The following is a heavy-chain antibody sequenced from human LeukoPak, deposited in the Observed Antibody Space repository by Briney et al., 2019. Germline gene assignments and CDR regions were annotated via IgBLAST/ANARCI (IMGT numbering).Heavy chain of an antibody. D-gene: IGHD6-6*01. CDR3: ARIRAARRDFDY. CDR2: INHSGST. Sequence: SETLSLTCAVYGGSFSGYYWSWIRQPPGKGLEWIGEINHSGSTNYNPSLKSRVTISVDTSKNQFSLKLSSVTAADTAVYYCARIRAARRDFDYWGQGTLVTVSS. CDR1: GGSFSGYY. J-gene: IGHJ4*02. V-gene: IGHV4-34*01.